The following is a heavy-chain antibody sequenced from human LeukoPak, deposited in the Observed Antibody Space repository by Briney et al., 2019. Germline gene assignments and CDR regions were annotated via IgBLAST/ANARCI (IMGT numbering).Heavy chain of an antibody. Sequence: GGSLRLSCAASGFTFSSYSMNWVRQAPGKGLEWVSSISSSSSYIYYAGSVKGRFTISRDNAKNSLYLQMNSLRAEDTAVYYCARDIGCSSTSCYLTHYYYYYGMDVWGQGTTVTVSS. D-gene: IGHD2-2*01. CDR3: ARDIGCSSTSCYLTHYYYYYGMDV. V-gene: IGHV3-21*01. CDR1: GFTFSSYS. J-gene: IGHJ6*02. CDR2: ISSSSSYI.